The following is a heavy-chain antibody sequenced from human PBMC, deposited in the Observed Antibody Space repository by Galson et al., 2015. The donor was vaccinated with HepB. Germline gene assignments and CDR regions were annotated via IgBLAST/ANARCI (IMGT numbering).Heavy chain of an antibody. Sequence: SLRLSCAASGFTFSSYAMHWVRQAPGKGLEWVAVISYDGSNKYYADSVKGRITISRDNSKNTLYLQMNSLRAEDTAVYYCARDPDVDTAMVTLGGFDPWGQGTLVTVSS. CDR3: ARDPDVDTAMVTLGGFDP. D-gene: IGHD5-18*01. CDR2: ISYDGSNK. J-gene: IGHJ5*02. CDR1: GFTFSSYA. V-gene: IGHV3-30-3*01.